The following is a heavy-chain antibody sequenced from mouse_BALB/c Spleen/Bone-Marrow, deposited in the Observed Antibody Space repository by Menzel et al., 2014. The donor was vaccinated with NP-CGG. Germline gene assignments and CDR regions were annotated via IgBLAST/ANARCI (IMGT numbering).Heavy chain of an antibody. CDR3: AKPTVVADFDY. Sequence: VKLLESAGELARPGGSVKMSCKASGYTFSSYTMHWVQQRPGKDLEWIGFISTSSDYAEYDEKFKGKTTLTADKSSSTAYIQLSSLTYEDSAVYYCAKPTVVADFDYWGRGTTLTGSS. CDR1: GYTFSSYT. J-gene: IGHJ2*01. V-gene: IGHV1-4*02. D-gene: IGHD1-1*01. CDR2: ISTSSDYA.